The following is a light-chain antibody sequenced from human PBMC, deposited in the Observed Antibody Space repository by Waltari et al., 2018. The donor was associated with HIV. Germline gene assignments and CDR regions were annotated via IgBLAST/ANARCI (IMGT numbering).Light chain of an antibody. CDR1: NIGTKS. V-gene: IGLV3-21*02. Sequence: SYVLTQPTSVSVAPGQTARITCGGDNIGTKSVHWYQQNPGQAPVLVVYEDRERPSGIPERFSCSNSGNTATLTVSRVEVGDEADYYCQVWDGSSDHWVFGGGTKLTVL. J-gene: IGLJ3*02. CDR3: QVWDGSSDHWV. CDR2: EDR.